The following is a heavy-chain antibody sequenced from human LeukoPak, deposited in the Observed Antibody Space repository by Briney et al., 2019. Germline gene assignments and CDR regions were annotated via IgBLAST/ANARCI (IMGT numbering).Heavy chain of an antibody. CDR1: GYTFTIYD. CDR3: AVHLPGDYLDP. J-gene: IGHJ5*02. Sequence: ASVKVSCKASGYTFTIYDINWVRQAAGQGLEWMGWMNPDSGNTDFAQKFQGRVTMTRNTSISTAYMELSSLTSEDTAVYYCAVHLPGDYLDPWGRGTLVTVSS. V-gene: IGHV1-8*01. D-gene: IGHD4-17*01. CDR2: MNPDSGNT.